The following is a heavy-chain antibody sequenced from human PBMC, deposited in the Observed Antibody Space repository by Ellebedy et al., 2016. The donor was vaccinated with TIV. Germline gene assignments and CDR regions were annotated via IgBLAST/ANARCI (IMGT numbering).Heavy chain of an antibody. V-gene: IGHV3-23*01. Sequence: GGSLRLSXAASGFTFSSYAMSWVRQAPGKGLEWVSAISGSGGSTYYADSVKGRFTISRDNSKNTLYLQMNSLRAEDTAVYYCARFGASSGYSFDYWGQGTLVTVSS. CDR2: ISGSGGST. CDR3: ARFGASSGYSFDY. J-gene: IGHJ4*02. CDR1: GFTFSSYA. D-gene: IGHD3-22*01.